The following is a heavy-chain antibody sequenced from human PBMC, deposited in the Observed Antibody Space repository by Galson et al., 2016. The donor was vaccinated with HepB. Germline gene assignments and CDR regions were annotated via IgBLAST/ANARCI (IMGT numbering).Heavy chain of an antibody. D-gene: IGHD3-22*01. CDR2: IWYDGSNK. Sequence: SLRLSCAASGFTFSSYGMHWVRQAPGKGLEWVAVIWYDGSNKYYADSVKGRFTISRDNSKNTLYLQMNSLRAEDTAVYYCARGYYDSSGLDAFDIWGQGTMVIVSS. CDR3: ARGYYDSSGLDAFDI. V-gene: IGHV3-33*01. CDR1: GFTFSSYG. J-gene: IGHJ3*02.